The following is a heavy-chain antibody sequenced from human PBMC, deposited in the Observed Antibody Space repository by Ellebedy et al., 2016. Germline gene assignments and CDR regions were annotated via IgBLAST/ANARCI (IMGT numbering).Heavy chain of an antibody. CDR3: ARDGMRFLEWSFKFGLDV. V-gene: IGHV1-46*01. CDR2: INPRDGNT. D-gene: IGHD3-3*01. J-gene: IGHJ6*02. CDR1: GYTFTSYK. Sequence: ASVKVSCKASGYTFTSYKVHWVRQAPGQGLEWMGIINPRDGNTRNAQKFQGRITMTRDTSRSTVYMELSSLRSEDTAVYYCARDGMRFLEWSFKFGLDVWGQGTTVTVSS.